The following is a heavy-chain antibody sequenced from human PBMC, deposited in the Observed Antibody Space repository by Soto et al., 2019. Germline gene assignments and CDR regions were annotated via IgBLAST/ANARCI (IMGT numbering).Heavy chain of an antibody. J-gene: IGHJ6*02. CDR1: GFTFSSYG. CDR2: ISYDGSNK. V-gene: IGHV3-30*18. CDR3: AKDRVIQIGYGMDV. Sequence: QVQLVESGGGVVQPGRSLRLSCAASGFTFSSYGMHWVRQAPGKGLEWVAVISYDGSNKYYADSVKGRFTISRDNSKNTLYLQMNSLRAEDTAVYYCAKDRVIQIGYGMDVWGQGTTVTVSS. D-gene: IGHD3-10*01.